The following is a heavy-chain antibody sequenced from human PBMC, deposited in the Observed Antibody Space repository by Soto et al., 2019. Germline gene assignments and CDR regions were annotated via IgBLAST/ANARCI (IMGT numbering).Heavy chain of an antibody. J-gene: IGHJ4*02. V-gene: IGHV1-3*01. D-gene: IGHD2-15*01. CDR3: ARTLKLCSGGSCYPYYFGY. CDR2: INAGNGNT. CDR1: GYTFTSYA. Sequence: GASVKVSCKASGYTFTSYAMHWVRQAPGQRLEWMGWINAGNGNTKYSQKFQGRVTITRDTSASTAYMELSSLRSEDTAVYYCARTLKLCSGGSCYPYYFGYWGQGTLVTVSS.